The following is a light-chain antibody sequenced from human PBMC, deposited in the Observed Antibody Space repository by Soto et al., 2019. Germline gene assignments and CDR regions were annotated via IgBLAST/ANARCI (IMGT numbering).Light chain of an antibody. V-gene: IGKV3-20*01. CDR3: QQYDRSRSSFT. J-gene: IGKJ3*01. CDR1: QSITDNY. Sequence: EIVLTQSPGTLSLSPGERATLSCRASQSITDNYLAWYQHKPGQAPRLLIYGASSRATDIPDRFSGSGSGTDFTLTISRLEPEAFAVYYCQQYDRSRSSFTFGPGTKVDIK. CDR2: GAS.